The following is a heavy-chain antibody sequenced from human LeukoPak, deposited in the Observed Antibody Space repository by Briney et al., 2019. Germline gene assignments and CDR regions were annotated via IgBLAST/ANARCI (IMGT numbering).Heavy chain of an antibody. Sequence: ASVKVSCKASGYTFTGYYMHWVRQAPGQGLEWMGWINPNSGGTNYAQKPQGRVTMTRDTSISTAYMELSRLRSDDTAVYYCARDNPDNYDILTGSYYYYMDVWGKGTTVTISS. CDR2: INPNSGGT. D-gene: IGHD3-9*01. CDR1: GYTFTGYY. J-gene: IGHJ6*03. V-gene: IGHV1-2*02. CDR3: ARDNPDNYDILTGSYYYYMDV.